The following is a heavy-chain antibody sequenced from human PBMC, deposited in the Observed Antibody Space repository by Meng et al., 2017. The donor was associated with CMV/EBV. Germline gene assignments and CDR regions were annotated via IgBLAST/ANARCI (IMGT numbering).Heavy chain of an antibody. CDR3: ARIAAAGRFDY. V-gene: IGHV2-5*02. CDR1: GSPPSTGGVG. J-gene: IGHJ4*02. CDR2: IYWDDDK. D-gene: IGHD6-13*01. Sequence: CGPTRVKPTQTRSLTWTVSGSPPSTGGVGVGWIRHPPGKALEWLALIYWDDDKRYSPSLKGSLTITKDTSKNQVVLTMTNMDPVDTATYYCARIAAAGRFDYWGQRTLVTVSS.